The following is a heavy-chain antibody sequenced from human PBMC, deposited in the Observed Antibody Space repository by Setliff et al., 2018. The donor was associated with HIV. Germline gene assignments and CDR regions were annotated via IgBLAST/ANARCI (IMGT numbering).Heavy chain of an antibody. J-gene: IGHJ4*02. Sequence: KASETLSLTCIVSGGSISSHYWSWIRQPPGKGLEWIGYIYYSGDTNYNPSLKSRATMSLDTSKNQFSLKLNSVTAADTAMYYCARDPTTGVDYWGQGTLVTVSS. CDR3: ARDPTTGVDY. CDR2: IYYSGDT. CDR1: GGSISSHY. V-gene: IGHV4-59*11. D-gene: IGHD4-4*01.